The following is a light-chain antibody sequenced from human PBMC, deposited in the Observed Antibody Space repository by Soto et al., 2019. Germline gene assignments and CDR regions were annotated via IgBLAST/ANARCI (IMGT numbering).Light chain of an antibody. Sequence: EIVLTQSPATLSLSPGERATLSCRASQSVSNYLAWFQQKPGQAPRLLIYDASNRATGIPARFSGSGSGTDFTLTISSLVHDDFAVYYCQQRSNWPLLTFGGGTKEEI. CDR1: QSVSNY. CDR2: DAS. V-gene: IGKV3-11*01. J-gene: IGKJ4*01. CDR3: QQRSNWPLLT.